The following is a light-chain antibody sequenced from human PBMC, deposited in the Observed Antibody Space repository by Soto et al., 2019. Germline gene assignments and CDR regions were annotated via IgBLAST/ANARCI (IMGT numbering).Light chain of an antibody. CDR1: QDIRSY. J-gene: IGKJ1*01. V-gene: IGKV1-27*01. CDR3: QKYDNAPWT. Sequence: DIQMTQSPSSLSASVGDRVTITCRASQDIRSYLAWYQQKPGKVPKLLIYGTSTLKSGVPSRFSGSGSGTDFTLTISSLQPEDAATYYCQKYDNAPWTFGQGTKVEIK. CDR2: GTS.